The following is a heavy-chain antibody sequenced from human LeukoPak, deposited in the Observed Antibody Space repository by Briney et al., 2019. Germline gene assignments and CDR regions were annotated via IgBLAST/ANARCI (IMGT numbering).Heavy chain of an antibody. V-gene: IGHV4-34*01. J-gene: IGHJ5*02. CDR1: GGSFSGYY. D-gene: IGHD5-18*01. CDR3: ARGRAGVQLWCQSTRFDP. CDR2: INHSGST. Sequence: KPSEALSLTCAVYGGSFSGYYWSWIRQPPGKGLEWIGEINHSGSTNYNPSLKSRVTIPVDTSKNQFSLKLSSVTAADTAVYYCARGRAGVQLWCQSTRFDPWGQGTLVTVSS.